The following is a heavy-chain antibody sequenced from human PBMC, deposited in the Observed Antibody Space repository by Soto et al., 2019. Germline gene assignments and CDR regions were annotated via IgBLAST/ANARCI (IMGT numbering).Heavy chain of an antibody. Sequence: QVQLVQSGAEVKKPGASVKVSCKASGYTFTSYGISWVRQAPGQGLEWMGWISAYNGKTNYAQKLQGRVTMTTHTSTSTAYMELRSLRSDDTAVYYCARDLTHYDFWSGSHNWFDPWGQGTLVTVSS. D-gene: IGHD3-3*01. CDR2: ISAYNGKT. CDR1: GYTFTSYG. J-gene: IGHJ5*02. V-gene: IGHV1-18*04. CDR3: ARDLTHYDFWSGSHNWFDP.